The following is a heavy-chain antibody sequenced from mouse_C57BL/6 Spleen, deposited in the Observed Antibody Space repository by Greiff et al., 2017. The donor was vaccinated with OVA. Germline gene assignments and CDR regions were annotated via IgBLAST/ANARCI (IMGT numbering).Heavy chain of an antibody. CDR3: AREGDDGYYGYWYFDV. D-gene: IGHD2-3*01. V-gene: IGHV3-1*01. Sequence: EVKLMESGPGMVKPSQSLSLTCTVTGYSITSGYDWHWIRHFPGNKLEWMGYISYSGSTNYNPSLKSRISITHDTSKNHFFLKLNSVTTEDTATYYCAREGDDGYYGYWYFDVWGTGTTVTVSS. CDR2: ISYSGST. CDR1: GYSITSGYD. J-gene: IGHJ1*03.